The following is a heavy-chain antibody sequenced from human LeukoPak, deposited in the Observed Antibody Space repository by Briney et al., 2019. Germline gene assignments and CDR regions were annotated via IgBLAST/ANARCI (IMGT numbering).Heavy chain of an antibody. J-gene: IGHJ4*02. CDR3: ARLLRMSYYDSGNFDY. CDR2: IYYSGST. D-gene: IGHD3-22*01. CDR1: GGSISNYY. Sequence: SETLSLTCTVSGGSISNYYWSWIRQPPGKGLEWIGYIYYSGSTNYNPSLKSRVTISVDTSKNQFSLKLSSVTAADTAVYYCARLLRMSYYDSGNFDYWGQGTLVTVSS. V-gene: IGHV4-59*08.